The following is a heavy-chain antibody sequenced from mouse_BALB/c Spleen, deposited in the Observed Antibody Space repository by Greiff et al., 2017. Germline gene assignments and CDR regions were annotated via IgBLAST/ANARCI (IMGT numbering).Heavy chain of an antibody. CDR3: TEGAWFAY. Sequence: EVKLMESGGGLVQPGGSMKLSCVASGFTFSSYWMSWVRQSPEKGLEWVAEIRLKSDNYATHYAESVKGKFTISRDDSKSRLYLQMNSLRAEDTGIYYCTEGAWFAYWGQGTLVTVSA. V-gene: IGHV6-3*01. CDR2: IRLKSDNYAT. J-gene: IGHJ3*01. CDR1: GFTFSSYW.